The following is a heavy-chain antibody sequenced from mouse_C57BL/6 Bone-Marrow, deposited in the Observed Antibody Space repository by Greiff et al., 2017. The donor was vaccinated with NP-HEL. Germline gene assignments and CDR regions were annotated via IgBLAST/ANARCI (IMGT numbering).Heavy chain of an antibody. CDR3: ARCLLGPCDY. D-gene: IGHD2-10*01. Sequence: QVQLKESGAELARPGASVKLSCTASGYTFTSYGISWVKQRTGQGLEWIGEIYPRSGNTYYNEKFKGKATLTADKSSSTAYLELRSLTSEDSAVYFCARCLLGPCDYWGQGTTLTVSS. CDR2: IYPRSGNT. CDR1: GYTFTSYG. J-gene: IGHJ2*01. V-gene: IGHV1-81*01.